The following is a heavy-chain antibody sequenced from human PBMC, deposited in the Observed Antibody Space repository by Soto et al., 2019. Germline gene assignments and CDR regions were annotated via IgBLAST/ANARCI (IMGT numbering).Heavy chain of an antibody. CDR1: GGSINSGGYS. CDR2: LYYGGAT. J-gene: IGHJ4*02. V-gene: IGHV4-30-2*01. D-gene: IGHD2-8*01. Sequence: SETLSLTCAVSGGSINSGGYSWSWIRQPPGKGLEWIGYLYYGGATYSKPSLKSRVSISVDWSKNQFSLKLNSVTAADTAVYYCARTFTSMGLFDYWGPGTLVTVSS. CDR3: ARTFTSMGLFDY.